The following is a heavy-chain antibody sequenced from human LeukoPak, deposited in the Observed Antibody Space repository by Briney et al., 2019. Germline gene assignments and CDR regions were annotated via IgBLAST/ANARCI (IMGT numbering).Heavy chain of an antibody. D-gene: IGHD3-22*01. Sequence: GGSLRLSCAASGFTFDDYTMSWVRQAPGKGLEWVSGINWNGGSTGYADSVKGRFTISRDNAKNSLYLQMNSLRAEDTALYYCAKMPTPIYYDSSGSGDYFDYWGQGTLVTVSS. CDR2: INWNGGST. V-gene: IGHV3-20*04. CDR1: GFTFDDYT. CDR3: AKMPTPIYYDSSGSGDYFDY. J-gene: IGHJ4*02.